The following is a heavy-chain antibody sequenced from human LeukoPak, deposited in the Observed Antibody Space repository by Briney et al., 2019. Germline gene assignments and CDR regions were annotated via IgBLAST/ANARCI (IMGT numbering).Heavy chain of an antibody. CDR3: ARTGGYRSDWFDP. V-gene: IGHV4-34*01. Sequence: SETLSLTCAVYGGSFSGYYWSWIRQPPGKGLEWLGEINHSGSTNYNPSLKSRVTISVDTSKNQFSLKLSSVTAADTAVYYCARTGGYRSDWFDPWGQGTLVTVSS. J-gene: IGHJ5*02. D-gene: IGHD3-10*01. CDR1: GGSFSGYY. CDR2: INHSGST.